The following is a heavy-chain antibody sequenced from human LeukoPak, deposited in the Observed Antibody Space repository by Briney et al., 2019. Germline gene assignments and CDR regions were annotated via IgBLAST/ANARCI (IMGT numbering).Heavy chain of an antibody. J-gene: IGHJ6*02. CDR2: ISAYNDNT. V-gene: IGHV1-18*01. Sequence: ASVKVSCKASGYTFTSYGISWVRQAPGQGLEWMGWISAYNDNTNYAQKLQGRVTMTTDTSTSTAYMELRSLRSDDTAVYYCARDQPVATMNYGMDVWGQGTTVTVSS. CDR3: ARDQPVATMNYGMDV. D-gene: IGHD5-12*01. CDR1: GYTFTSYG.